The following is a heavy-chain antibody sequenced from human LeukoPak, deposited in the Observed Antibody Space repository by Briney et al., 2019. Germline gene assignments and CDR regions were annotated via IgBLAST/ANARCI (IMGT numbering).Heavy chain of an antibody. V-gene: IGHV3-23*01. CDR1: GFTFRSYA. D-gene: IGHD6-19*01. CDR3: AREKYSSGWYVPGAFDI. J-gene: IGHJ3*02. CDR2: ISGGGSNT. Sequence: GGSLRLSCAASGFTFRSYAMSWVRQAPGKGLEWVSSISGGGSNTYCADSVKGRFTISRDNAKNSLYLQMNSLRAEDTAVYYCAREKYSSGWYVPGAFDIWGQGTMVIVSS.